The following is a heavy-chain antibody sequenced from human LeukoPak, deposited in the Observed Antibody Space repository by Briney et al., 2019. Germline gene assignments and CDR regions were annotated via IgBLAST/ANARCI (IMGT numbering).Heavy chain of an antibody. D-gene: IGHD1-26*01. CDR3: AKGNSGSYSQDWFDP. CDR2: ISWNSGTI. J-gene: IGHJ5*02. Sequence: GRSLRLSCAASGFTFDDYAMHWVRQAPGKGLEWVSGISWNSGTIGYADSVKGRFTISRDNAKNSLFLQMNSLRPEDMAFYYCAKGNSGSYSQDWFDPWGQGTLVTVSS. V-gene: IGHV3-9*03. CDR1: GFTFDDYA.